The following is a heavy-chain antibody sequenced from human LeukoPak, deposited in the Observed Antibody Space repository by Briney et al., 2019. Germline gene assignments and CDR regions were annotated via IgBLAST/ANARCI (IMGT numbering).Heavy chain of an antibody. J-gene: IGHJ4*02. CDR2: VSGSGANT. D-gene: IGHD6-19*01. Sequence: GGSQTLSCAASGFTFSSSAMSWVRQAPGKGLEWVSGVSGSGANTYFADSVKGRFTISRDNSKNTLYLQMNSLRVEDTAVYYCAKGPRASGWTYFDYWGQGTLVTVSS. CDR1: GFTFSSSA. CDR3: AKGPRASGWTYFDY. V-gene: IGHV3-23*01.